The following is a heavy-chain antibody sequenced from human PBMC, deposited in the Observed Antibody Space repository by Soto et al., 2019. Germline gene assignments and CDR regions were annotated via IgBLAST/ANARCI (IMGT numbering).Heavy chain of an antibody. CDR3: ARSSRSWPNWFDP. D-gene: IGHD6-13*01. CDR2: INPNSGGT. Sequence: QVQLVQSGAEVKKPGASVKVSCKASGYTFTGYYMHWVRQAPGQGLEWMGWINPNSGGTNYAQKFQGWVTMTRDTAISTAYMELSRLRSGDTAVYYCARSSRSWPNWFDPWGQGTLVTVSS. V-gene: IGHV1-2*04. J-gene: IGHJ5*02. CDR1: GYTFTGYY.